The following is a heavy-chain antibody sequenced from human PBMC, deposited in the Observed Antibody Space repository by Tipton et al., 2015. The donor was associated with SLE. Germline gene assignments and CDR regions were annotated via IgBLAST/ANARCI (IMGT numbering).Heavy chain of an antibody. V-gene: IGHV4-61*02. Sequence: TLSLTCTVSGGSISSGSYYWSWIRQPAGKGLEWIGRIYTSGSTNYNPSLKSRVTISVDTSKNQFSLKLSSVTAADTAVYYCARKGGYYGSGSYDYWGQGTLVTVSS. D-gene: IGHD3-10*01. CDR3: ARKGGYYGSGSYDY. J-gene: IGHJ4*02. CDR2: IYTSGST. CDR1: GGSISSGSYY.